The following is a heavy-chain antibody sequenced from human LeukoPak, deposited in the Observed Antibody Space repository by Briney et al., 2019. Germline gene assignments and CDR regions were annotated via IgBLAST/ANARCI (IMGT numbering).Heavy chain of an antibody. CDR3: AGDYGDYYSDY. V-gene: IGHV4-39*07. CDR1: GGSISSSSYY. Sequence: SETLSLTCTVSGGSISSSSYYWGWIRQPPGKGLEWIGSIYYSGSTYYNPSLKSRVTISVDTSKNQFSLKLSSVTAADTAVYFCAGDYGDYYSDYWGQGTLVTVSS. J-gene: IGHJ4*02. CDR2: IYYSGST. D-gene: IGHD4-17*01.